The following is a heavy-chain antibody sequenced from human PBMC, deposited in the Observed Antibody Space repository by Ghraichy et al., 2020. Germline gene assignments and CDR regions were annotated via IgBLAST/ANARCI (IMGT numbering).Heavy chain of an antibody. CDR2: ISGSGGYT. D-gene: IGHD3-10*01. CDR3: AKGGDFGSGSWTGMDV. Sequence: GGSLRLSCVASGFTFSSHSINWVRQAPGKGLEWVSVISGSGGYTYYADSVKGRFTISRDNSRNTLYLQMNSLRADDTAVYYCAKGGDFGSGSWTGMDVWGQGTTVTVSS. V-gene: IGHV3-23*01. CDR1: GFTFSSHS. J-gene: IGHJ6*02.